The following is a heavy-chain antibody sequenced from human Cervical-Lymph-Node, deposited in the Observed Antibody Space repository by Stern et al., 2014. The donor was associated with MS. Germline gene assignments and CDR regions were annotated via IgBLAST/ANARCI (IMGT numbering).Heavy chain of an antibody. V-gene: IGHV5-51*01. CDR3: ARDYGDYAFDY. Sequence: VQLVQSGAEVKKPGESLKISCKGSGYSFTANWIAWGRQMPGKGLEWMGIIYPGDSDPRDSPSFQGQVTISADKSISTAYLQWSSLKASDTAMYYCARDYGDYAFDYWGQGTLVTVSS. J-gene: IGHJ4*02. CDR2: IYPGDSDP. CDR1: GYSFTANW. D-gene: IGHD4-17*01.